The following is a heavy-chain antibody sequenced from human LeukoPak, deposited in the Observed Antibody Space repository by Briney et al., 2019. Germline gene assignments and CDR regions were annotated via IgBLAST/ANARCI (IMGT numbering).Heavy chain of an antibody. CDR1: GFTFSDSY. Sequence: GGSLRLSYAASGFTFSDSYMGWIRQAPGKGLEYISYVSSSGSTIYYADSVKGRFTLSRDNAKNSLSLEMNSLRAEDTAVYYCARGKYSFDYWGQGTLVTVSS. J-gene: IGHJ4*02. V-gene: IGHV3-11*01. CDR2: VSSSGSTI. CDR3: ARGKYSFDY.